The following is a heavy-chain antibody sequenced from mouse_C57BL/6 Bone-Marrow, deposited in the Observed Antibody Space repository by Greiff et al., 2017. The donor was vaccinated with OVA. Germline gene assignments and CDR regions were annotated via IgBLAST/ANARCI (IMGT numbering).Heavy chain of an antibody. CDR1: GYAFTNYL. CDR3: ARGDYGSRDWYFDV. Sequence: QVQLQQSGAELVRPGTSVKVSCKASGYAFTNYLIEWVKQRPGQGLEWIGVINPGSGGTNYNEKFKGKATLTADKSSSTAYMQLSSLTSEDSAVYFCARGDYGSRDWYFDVWGTGTTVTVSS. D-gene: IGHD1-1*01. V-gene: IGHV1-54*01. CDR2: INPGSGGT. J-gene: IGHJ1*03.